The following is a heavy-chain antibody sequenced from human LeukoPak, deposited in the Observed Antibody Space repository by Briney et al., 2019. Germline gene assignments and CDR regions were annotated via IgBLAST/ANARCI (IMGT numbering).Heavy chain of an antibody. CDR3: ARDSLAHFDY. V-gene: IGHV4-59*01. CDR1: GGFISSYY. CDR2: FYYSGST. Sequence: SETLSLTCTVSGGFISSYYGSWIRQPPGKGLEWIGYFYYSGSTDYNPSLKSRVTISVDTSKNQFSLILSSVTAADTAVYYCARDSLAHFDYWGQGTVVTVSS. J-gene: IGHJ4*02.